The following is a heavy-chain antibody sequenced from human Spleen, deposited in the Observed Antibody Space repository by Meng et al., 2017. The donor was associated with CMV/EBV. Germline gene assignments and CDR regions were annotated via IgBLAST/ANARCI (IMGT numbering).Heavy chain of an antibody. CDR3: ARDRTSIWYMETNNWFDP. J-gene: IGHJ5*02. CDR2: ISHSGIT. D-gene: IGHD6-13*01. V-gene: IGHV4-34*01. CDR1: VGSFSGYY. Sequence: SETLSLTCAVYVGSFSGYYWNWIRQPPGKGLEWIGEISHSGITNYNPSLRGRVTISVDTSKNQFSLKLNSVTAADTAVYYCARDRTSIWYMETNNWFDPWGQGTLVTVSS.